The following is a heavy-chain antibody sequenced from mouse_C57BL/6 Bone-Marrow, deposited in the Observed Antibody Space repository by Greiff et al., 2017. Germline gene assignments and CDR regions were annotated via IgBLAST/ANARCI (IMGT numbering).Heavy chain of an antibody. D-gene: IGHD1-1*02. CDR1: GYTFTDYI. CDR3: GRNGSYSYAMDY. CDR2: IYPVSGDT. V-gene: IGHV1-11*01. Sequence: VLESGAELVSPGASVTLSCKASGYTFTDYIMNWVKKRPGQGLEWIGRIYPVSGDTNYNQKFMGKATFSVDRSSSTVYMGLNSLTSEDPAGYYCGRNGSYSYAMDYWGQGTSVTVSS. J-gene: IGHJ4*01.